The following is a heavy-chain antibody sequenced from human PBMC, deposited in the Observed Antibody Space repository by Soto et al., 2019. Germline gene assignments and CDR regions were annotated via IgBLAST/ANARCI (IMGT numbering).Heavy chain of an antibody. Sequence: QVQLVQSGDEVKNPGASVKVSCKPSGYTFTDYHIHWVRQAPGQGLEFMGWINANNGGAGSAQQFQGRVTVTRDTYISTVYMELGNLRSGYTAVYYCAREGGSDSLAHKKNGFDTWGHGTRVTVSS. CDR3: AREGGSDSLAHKKNGFDT. CDR2: INANNGGA. J-gene: IGHJ5*01. V-gene: IGHV1-2*02. D-gene: IGHD6-25*01. CDR1: GYTFTDYH.